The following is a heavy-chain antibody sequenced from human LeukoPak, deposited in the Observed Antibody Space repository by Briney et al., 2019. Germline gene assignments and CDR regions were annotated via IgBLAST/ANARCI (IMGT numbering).Heavy chain of an antibody. CDR2: INTDESST. CDR1: GFTFNNYW. Sequence: GGSLRLSCAASGFTFNNYWMTWVRQAPGKGLVWVSRINTDESSTSYADSVKGRFTISRDNAKNTLYLQVNSLRAEDTAVYYCARGDDYYYDTSGYYYWGQGTLVTVSS. V-gene: IGHV3-74*01. CDR3: ARGDDYYYDTSGYYY. J-gene: IGHJ4*02. D-gene: IGHD3-22*01.